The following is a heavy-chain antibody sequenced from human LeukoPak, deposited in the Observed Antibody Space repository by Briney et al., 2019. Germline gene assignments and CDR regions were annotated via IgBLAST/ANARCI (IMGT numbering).Heavy chain of an antibody. CDR1: GFTFSSYG. CDR2: ISYDGSNK. Sequence: GGSLRLSCAASGFTFSSYGMHWVRQAPGKGLEWVAVISYDGSNKYYADSVKGRFTISRDNSKNTLYLQMNSLRADDTAVYYCAKGKDCWGQGTLVTVSS. V-gene: IGHV3-30*18. J-gene: IGHJ4*02. CDR3: AKGKDC.